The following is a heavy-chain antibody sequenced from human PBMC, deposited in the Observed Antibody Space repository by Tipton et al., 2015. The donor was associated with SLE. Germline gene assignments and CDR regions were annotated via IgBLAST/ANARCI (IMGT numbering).Heavy chain of an antibody. CDR2: IYYSGST. CDR3: ARERAVAGDYSYMDV. Sequence: TLSLTCTVSGGSISSGGYYWSWVRQHPGKGLVWIGYIYYSGSTYYNPSLKSRVTISVDTSKNQFSLKLSSVTAADTAVYYCARERAVAGDYSYMDVWGKGTTVTVSS. D-gene: IGHD6-19*01. J-gene: IGHJ6*03. CDR1: GGSISSGGYY. V-gene: IGHV4-31*03.